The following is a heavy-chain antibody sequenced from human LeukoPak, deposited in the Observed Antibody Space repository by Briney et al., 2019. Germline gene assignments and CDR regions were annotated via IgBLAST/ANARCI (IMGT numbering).Heavy chain of an antibody. Sequence: PSETLSLTCTVSGGSISSGGYYWSWIRQPPGKGLEWIGYIYHSGSTYYNPSLKSRVTISVDRSKNQFSLKLSSVTAADTAVYYCAREGDITTVTTFGAVQHWGQGTLVTVSS. V-gene: IGHV4-30-2*01. D-gene: IGHD4-17*01. J-gene: IGHJ1*01. CDR2: IYHSGST. CDR3: AREGDITTVTTFGAVQH. CDR1: GGSISSGGYY.